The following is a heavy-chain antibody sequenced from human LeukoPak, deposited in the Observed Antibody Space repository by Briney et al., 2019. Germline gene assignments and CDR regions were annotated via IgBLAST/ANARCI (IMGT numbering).Heavy chain of an antibody. V-gene: IGHV4-59*08. CDR3: ARQAVDTAMVTPNYYYYYGMDV. CDR1: GGSMRNYY. D-gene: IGHD5-18*01. J-gene: IGHJ6*02. CDR2: IYYSGST. Sequence: SETLSLTCTVSGGSMRNYYWIWIRQPPGKGLEWIGYIYYSGSTNYNPSLKSRVTMSVDRSKNQFSLKLSSVTAADTAVYYCARQAVDTAMVTPNYYYYYGMDVWGQGTTVTVSS.